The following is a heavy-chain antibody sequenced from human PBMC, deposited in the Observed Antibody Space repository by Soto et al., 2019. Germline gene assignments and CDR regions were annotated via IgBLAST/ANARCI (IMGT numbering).Heavy chain of an antibody. J-gene: IGHJ4*02. D-gene: IGHD2-15*01. CDR2: INAGNGNT. Sequence: GASVKVSCKASGYTFTSYAMHWVRQAPGQRLEWMGWINAGNGNTKYSQKFQGRVTITRDTSASTAYMELSSLRSEDTAVYYCARDVTDCSGGSCYPLGYFDYWGQGTLVTVSS. CDR3: ARDVTDCSGGSCYPLGYFDY. V-gene: IGHV1-3*01. CDR1: GYTFTSYA.